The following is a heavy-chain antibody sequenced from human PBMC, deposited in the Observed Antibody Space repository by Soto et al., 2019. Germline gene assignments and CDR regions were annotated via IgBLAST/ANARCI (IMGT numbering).Heavy chain of an antibody. V-gene: IGHV3-30-3*01. CDR1: GFTFSNYA. D-gene: IGHD2-15*01. J-gene: IGHJ4*02. CDR2: LSFDGSNE. Sequence: QVHLVDSGGGVVQPGRSLRLSCAASGFTFSNYAMHWVRQAPGKGLEWVALLSFDGSNEYYADSVKGRFTISRDNTNNKLFLQMNSLRPEDTAVYYCAKDPGVGYCSGGSCYVPDFWGQGTLVTVSS. CDR3: AKDPGVGYCSGGSCYVPDF.